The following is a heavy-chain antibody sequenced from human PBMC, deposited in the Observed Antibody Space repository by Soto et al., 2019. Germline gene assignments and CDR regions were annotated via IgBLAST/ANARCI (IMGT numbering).Heavy chain of an antibody. Sequence: GGSLRLSCAASGFTFSSYGMHWVRQAPGKGLEWVAVISYDRSNKYYADSVKGRFTISRDNSKNTLYLQMNSLRAEDTAVYYCAKGLYYDSSGYYHRAYWGQGTLVTVSS. V-gene: IGHV3-30*18. D-gene: IGHD3-22*01. CDR3: AKGLYYDSSGYYHRAY. CDR1: GFTFSSYG. J-gene: IGHJ4*02. CDR2: ISYDRSNK.